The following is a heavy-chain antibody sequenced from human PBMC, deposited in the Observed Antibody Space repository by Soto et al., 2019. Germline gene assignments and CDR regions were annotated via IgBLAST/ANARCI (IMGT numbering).Heavy chain of an antibody. Sequence: ASVKVSCKASGYTFTNYDINWVRQATGQGLEWMGWMNPNSGNTGYAQKFQGRVTMTRNTSMSTASMELSGLRSEDTAVYYCARRPMSCTSSSCPYFFDYWDQGTLVTVSS. CDR1: GYTFTNYD. CDR2: MNPNSGNT. CDR3: ARRPMSCTSSSCPYFFDY. V-gene: IGHV1-8*01. J-gene: IGHJ4*02. D-gene: IGHD2-2*01.